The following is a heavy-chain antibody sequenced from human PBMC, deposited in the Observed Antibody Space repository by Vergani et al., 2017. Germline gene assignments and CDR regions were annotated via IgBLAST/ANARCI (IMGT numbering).Heavy chain of an antibody. CDR1: GGSISSYY. CDR2: IYYSGST. D-gene: IGHD2-2*01. Sequence: QVQLQESGPGLVKPSETLSLTCTVSGGSISSYYWSWIRQPPGKGLEWIGYIYYSGSTNYNPSLKSRVTISVDTSKNQFSLKLSSVTAADTAVYYCARVWGYCSSTSCYQYYFDYWGQGTAVTVSS. CDR3: ARVWGYCSSTSCYQYYFDY. V-gene: IGHV4-59*01. J-gene: IGHJ4*03.